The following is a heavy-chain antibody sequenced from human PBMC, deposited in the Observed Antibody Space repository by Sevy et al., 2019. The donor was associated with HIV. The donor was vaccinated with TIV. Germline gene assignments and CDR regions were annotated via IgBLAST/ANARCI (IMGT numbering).Heavy chain of an antibody. CDR2: IIPIFDTA. V-gene: IGHV1-69*01. Sequence: KISCKASGGTFSSYAISWVRQAPGQGLEWMGGIIPIFDTANYAQKFQGRVTITADESTSTAYMELSSLRSEDTAVYYCARDTVYSSSWYGSWYNWFDPWGQGTLVTVSS. J-gene: IGHJ5*02. D-gene: IGHD6-13*01. CDR3: ARDTVYSSSWYGSWYNWFDP. CDR1: GGTFSSYA.